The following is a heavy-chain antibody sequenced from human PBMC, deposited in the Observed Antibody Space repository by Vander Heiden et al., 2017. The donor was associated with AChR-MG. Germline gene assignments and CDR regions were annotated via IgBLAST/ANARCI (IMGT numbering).Heavy chain of an antibody. CDR3: ARALERRYYDSSPLGYFDL. Sequence: QVQLVQSGAEVKKPGASVKVSCKASGYTFTSSGISWVRQAPGQGLEWMGWISAYNGNTNYAQKLQGRVTMTTDTSTSTAYMELRSLRSDDTAVYYCARALERRYYDSSPLGYFDLWGRGTLVTVSS. D-gene: IGHD3-22*01. CDR1: GYTFTSSG. CDR2: ISAYNGNT. V-gene: IGHV1-18*01. J-gene: IGHJ2*01.